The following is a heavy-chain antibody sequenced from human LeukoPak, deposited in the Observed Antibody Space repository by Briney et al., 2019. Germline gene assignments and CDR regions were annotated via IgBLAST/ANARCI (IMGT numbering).Heavy chain of an antibody. D-gene: IGHD3-3*01. J-gene: IGHJ4*02. CDR2: IKVYGDTT. CDR3: ARESPSIFYFDY. Sequence: ASVKVSCKASGNTFTSFHIHWVRQAPGQGLEYMGIIKVYGDTTMYAQRFQGRITMTRDTSTSTVYMELSSLNSEDTAVYYCARESPSIFYFDYWGQETLVTVSS. V-gene: IGHV1-46*01. CDR1: GNTFTSFH.